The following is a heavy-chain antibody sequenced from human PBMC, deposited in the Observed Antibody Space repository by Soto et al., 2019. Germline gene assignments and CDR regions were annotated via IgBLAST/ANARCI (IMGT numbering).Heavy chain of an antibody. V-gene: IGHV3-7*01. J-gene: IGHJ3*02. CDR2: IKQDGSEK. CDR1: GFTFSSYW. CDR3: AREGWNYDAFDI. Sequence: EVQLVESGGGLVQPGGSLSLSCAASGFTFSSYWMSWVRQAPGKGLEWVANIKQDGSEKYYVDSVKGRFTISRDNAQNSLYLQMNSLRAEDTAVYYCAREGWNYDAFDIWGQGTMVTVSS. D-gene: IGHD1-7*01.